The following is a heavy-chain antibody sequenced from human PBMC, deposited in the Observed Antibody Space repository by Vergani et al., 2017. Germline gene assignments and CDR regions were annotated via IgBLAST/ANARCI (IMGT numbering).Heavy chain of an antibody. Sequence: EVQLVESGGGLVKPGGSVRLSCAASGFTFSACPMTWVRQAPGKGLEWVSAISARYPSTYYADSVKGRFTISKDISKNTLYLQMNSLRGDDTAVYYCARETRDTPSSLDYWGQGTLVTVSS. D-gene: IGHD5-24*01. CDR1: GFTFSACP. J-gene: IGHJ4*02. CDR2: ISARYPST. CDR3: ARETRDTPSSLDY. V-gene: IGHV3-23*04.